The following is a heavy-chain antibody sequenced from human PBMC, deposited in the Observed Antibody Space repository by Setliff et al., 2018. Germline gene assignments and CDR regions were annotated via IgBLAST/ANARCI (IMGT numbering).Heavy chain of an antibody. V-gene: IGHV4-39*07. CDR3: AREFRYYRGWYVPETFDV. CDR1: GGSISSSSYY. J-gene: IGHJ4*02. Sequence: SETLSLTCTVSGGSISSSSYYWGWIRQPPGKGLEWIGSIYTGGSADYNPSLKSRVTISIDTSKNQFSLNLPSVTAADTAVYYCAREFRYYRGWYVPETFDVWGQGMLVTVSS. D-gene: IGHD6-19*01. CDR2: IYTGGSA.